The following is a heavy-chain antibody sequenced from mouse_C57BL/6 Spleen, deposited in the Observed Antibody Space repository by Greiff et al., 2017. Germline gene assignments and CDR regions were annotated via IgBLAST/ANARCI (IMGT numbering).Heavy chain of an antibody. V-gene: IGHV1-22*01. CDR2: INPNNGGT. D-gene: IGHD1-1*01. Sequence: VQLQQSGPELVKPGASVKMSCKASGYTFTDYNMHWVKQSHGKGLEWIGYINPNNGGTSYNQKFKGMATLTVNKSSSTAYMELRSLTSEDSAVYYCARPPTTLVGREYFDVWGTRTTVTVSS. J-gene: IGHJ1*03. CDR1: GYTFTDYN. CDR3: ARPPTTLVGREYFDV.